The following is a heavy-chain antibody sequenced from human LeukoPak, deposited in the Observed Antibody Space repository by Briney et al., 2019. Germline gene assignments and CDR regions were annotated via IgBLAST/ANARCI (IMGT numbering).Heavy chain of an antibody. CDR2: TYYRSKWYN. D-gene: IGHD3-16*02. J-gene: IGHJ4*02. CDR3: ARESDYVWGSYRPPYYFDY. CDR1: GDSVSSNSAA. Sequence: QSQTLSLTCAISGDSVSSNSAAWNWIRQSPSRGLEWLGRTYYRSKWYNDYAVSVKSRITINPDTSKNQFSLQLNSVTPEDTAVYYCARESDYVWGSYRPPYYFDYWGQGTLVTVSS. V-gene: IGHV6-1*01.